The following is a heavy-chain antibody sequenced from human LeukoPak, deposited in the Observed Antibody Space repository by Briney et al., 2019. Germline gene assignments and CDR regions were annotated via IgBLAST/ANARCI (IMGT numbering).Heavy chain of an antibody. V-gene: IGHV3-66*01. CDR1: GFTVSSNY. CDR3: AREDIVVVPAAITSHYYYYYGMDV. Sequence: GGSLRLSCAASGFTVSSNYMSWVRQAPGKGLEWVSVIYSGGSTYYADSVKGRFTISRDNSKNTLYLQMNSLRAEDTAVYYCAREDIVVVPAAITSHYYYYYGMDVWGQGTTVTVSS. J-gene: IGHJ6*02. CDR2: IYSGGST. D-gene: IGHD2-2*01.